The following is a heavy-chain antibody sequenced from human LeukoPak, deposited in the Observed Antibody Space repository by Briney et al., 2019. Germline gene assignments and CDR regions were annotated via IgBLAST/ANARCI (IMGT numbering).Heavy chain of an antibody. CDR1: GFTFSTYE. V-gene: IGHV3-48*03. D-gene: IGHD6-13*01. Sequence: TGGSLRLSCAASGFTFSTYEMNWVRQAPGKGLEWVSYISNSDDTKKYAESVKGRFTISRDNAQKSLYLQMNSLRAEDTAVYYCARVGYSSSWHTGSVFDIWGQGTMVTVSS. CDR2: ISNSDDTK. CDR3: ARVGYSSSWHTGSVFDI. J-gene: IGHJ3*02.